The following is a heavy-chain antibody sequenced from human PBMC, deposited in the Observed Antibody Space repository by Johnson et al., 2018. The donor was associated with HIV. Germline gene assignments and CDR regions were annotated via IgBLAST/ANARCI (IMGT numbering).Heavy chain of an antibody. V-gene: IGHV3-49*04. J-gene: IGHJ3*02. CDR3: TTAIFGVIVHAFDI. CDR2: IRSKAYGGTT. CDR1: GFTFGDYA. Sequence: VQLVESGGGLVQPGRSLRLSCPASGFTFGDYAMSWVRQAPGKGLEWVGFIRSKAYGGTTEYAASVKGRFIISRDYSKSIAYLQMNSLKTEDTAVYYCTTAIFGVIVHAFDIWGQGTMVTVSS. D-gene: IGHD3-3*01.